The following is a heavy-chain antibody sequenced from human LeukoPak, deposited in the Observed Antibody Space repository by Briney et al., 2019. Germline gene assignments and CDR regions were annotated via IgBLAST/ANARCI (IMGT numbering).Heavy chain of an antibody. D-gene: IGHD4-17*01. V-gene: IGHV3-48*03. CDR2: ISTSGSSI. Sequence: GGSLRLSCAASGFTFSSYEINWVRQAPGKGLEWLSHISTSGSSIHYADPVKGRFTISRDNAKNSLYLQMNSLRVEDTAVYYCARDATTELGTVYMDVWGKGATVTISS. CDR1: GFTFSSYE. J-gene: IGHJ6*03. CDR3: ARDATTELGTVYMDV.